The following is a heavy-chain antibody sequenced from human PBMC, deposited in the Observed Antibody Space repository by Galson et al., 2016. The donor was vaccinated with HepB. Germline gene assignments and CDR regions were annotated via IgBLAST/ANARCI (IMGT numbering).Heavy chain of an antibody. D-gene: IGHD6-13*01. Sequence: APGKGLEWVSAVSGSDDYSTYYADSVKGRFTISRDNSKSTMYLQMKSLTVEDTALYYCAGQYSSTWASFDYWGQGTMVSVSS. V-gene: IGHV3-23*01. CDR3: AGQYSSTWASFDY. CDR2: VSGSDDYST. J-gene: IGHJ4*02.